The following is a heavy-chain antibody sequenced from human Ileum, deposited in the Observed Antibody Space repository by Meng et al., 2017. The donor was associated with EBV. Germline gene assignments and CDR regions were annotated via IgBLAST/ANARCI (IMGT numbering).Heavy chain of an antibody. J-gene: IGHJ4*02. CDR2: IYHSGST. CDR3: ARADKVRFDY. CDR1: GGSMSSTNW. V-gene: IGHV4-4*02. Sequence: GRRQGWVPGLVTPSGTLSLTCAVSGGSMSSTNWWGWVRQPPGKGLDWIGEIYHSGSTNYNPSLKSRVSISVEKSKNQFSLKLSSVTAADTAVYYCARADKVRFDYWGQGTLVTASS.